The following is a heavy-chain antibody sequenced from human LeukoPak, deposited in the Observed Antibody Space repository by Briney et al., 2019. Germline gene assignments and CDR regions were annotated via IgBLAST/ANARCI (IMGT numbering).Heavy chain of an antibody. D-gene: IGHD3-3*01. CDR3: AKEGYDFWSGYWGDY. CDR1: GFTFSSYA. J-gene: IGHJ4*02. CDR2: ISGSGGST. V-gene: IGHV3-23*01. Sequence: GGSLRLSCAASGFTFSSYAMSWVRQAPGKGLEWVSGISGSGGSTYYADSVKGRFTISRDNSKNTLYLQMTSLRAGDTAVYYCAKEGYDFWSGYWGDYWGQGTLVTVSS.